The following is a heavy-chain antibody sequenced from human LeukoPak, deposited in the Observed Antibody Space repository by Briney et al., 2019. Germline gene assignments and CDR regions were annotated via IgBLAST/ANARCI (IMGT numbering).Heavy chain of an antibody. CDR3: ARGSSGYDLPDY. J-gene: IGHJ4*02. V-gene: IGHV4-59*01. CDR2: IYYSGST. Sequence: SETLSLTCTVSGGSISSYYWIWIRQPPGKGLEWIGYIYYSGSTNYNPSLKSRVTISVDTSKNQFSLKLSSVTAADTAVYFCARGSSGYDLPDYWGQGTLVTVSS. CDR1: GGSISSYY. D-gene: IGHD5-12*01.